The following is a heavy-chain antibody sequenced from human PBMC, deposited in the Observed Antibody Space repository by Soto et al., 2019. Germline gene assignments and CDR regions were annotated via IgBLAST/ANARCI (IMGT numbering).Heavy chain of an antibody. Sequence: HFLGRLLLETGKGLESIANIYYDGNTYYNPSLKSRVTISLDTSKNQFSLRLNSVTAADTAVYFFVISMIEPRIFTTPFAYWALGTLLTGS. J-gene: IGHJ4*01. CDR1: HF. CDR2: IYYDGNT. CDR3: VISMIEPRIFTTPFAY. D-gene: IGHD2-21*01. V-gene: IGHV4-39*01.